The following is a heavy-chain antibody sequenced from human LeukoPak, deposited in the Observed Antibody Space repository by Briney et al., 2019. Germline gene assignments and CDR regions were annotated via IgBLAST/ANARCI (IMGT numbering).Heavy chain of an antibody. Sequence: ASVRVSCKASGYTFTGYYMHWVRQAPGQGLEWMGWINPNSGGTNYAQKLQGWVTMTRDTSISTAYMELSRLRSDDTAVYYCAISYGDYVQSFDYWGQGTLVTVSS. CDR2: INPNSGGT. CDR1: GYTFTGYY. V-gene: IGHV1-2*04. CDR3: AISYGDYVQSFDY. J-gene: IGHJ4*02. D-gene: IGHD4-17*01.